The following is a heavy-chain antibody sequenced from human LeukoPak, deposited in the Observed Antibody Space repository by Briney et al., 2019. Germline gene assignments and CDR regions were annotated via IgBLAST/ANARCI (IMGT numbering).Heavy chain of an antibody. D-gene: IGHD2-15*01. CDR2: INDSGST. J-gene: IGHJ6*02. CDR3: VRGRVGYCSGGNCRYFYGMDV. CDR1: GGSFFNHY. Sequence: PSETLSLTCAVYGGSFFNHYWSWIRQPPGKGLEWIGEINDSGSTNYNPALKSRVTISLDTSKNQFSLKLSSATAADTAVYYCVRGRVGYCSGGNCRYFYGMDVWGQGTTVTVSS. V-gene: IGHV4-34*01.